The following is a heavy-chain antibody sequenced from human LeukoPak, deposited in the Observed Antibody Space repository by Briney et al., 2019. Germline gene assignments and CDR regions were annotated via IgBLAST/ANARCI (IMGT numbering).Heavy chain of an antibody. Sequence: GGSLRLSCAAFGFTFDDYAMHWVRQSPGKGLQWVSFISWDSRSAYYADSVKGRFTISRDNNKKSVFLQMNSLSAEDTAFYYCARDSQDCSASTCYFDYWGQGTLVTVSA. CDR2: ISWDSRSA. V-gene: IGHV3-43D*03. CDR3: ARDSQDCSASTCYFDY. CDR1: GFTFDDYA. D-gene: IGHD2-15*01. J-gene: IGHJ4*02.